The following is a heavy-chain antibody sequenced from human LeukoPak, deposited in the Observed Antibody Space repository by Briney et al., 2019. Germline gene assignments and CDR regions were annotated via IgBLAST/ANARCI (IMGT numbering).Heavy chain of an antibody. J-gene: IGHJ3*02. V-gene: IGHV4-59*01. Sequence: PPETLSLTCTVSFGSIASYYWSWIRQPPGKGLEWIGYIYYSGSTNYNPSLKSRVSISLDMSKNQLSLKLNSVTAADTAVYYCVRGRDYYDSSGYGTFDIWGKGTMVTVSS. D-gene: IGHD3-22*01. CDR2: IYYSGST. CDR3: VRGRDYYDSSGYGTFDI. CDR1: FGSIASYY.